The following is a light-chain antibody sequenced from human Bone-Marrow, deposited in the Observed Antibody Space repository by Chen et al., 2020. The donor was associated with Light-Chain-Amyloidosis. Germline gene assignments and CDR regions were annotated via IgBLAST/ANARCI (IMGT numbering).Light chain of an antibody. Sequence: SYELTQPPSVSVSPGQTAMITCSGDDLPTKYAHWNQHKPGQAPVLVIHKDTERPSGISERFSGSSSGTTATLTISGVQAEDEADYHCQSADSSGTYEVIFGGGTKLTVL. CDR1: DLPTKY. J-gene: IGLJ2*01. V-gene: IGLV3-25*03. CDR2: KDT. CDR3: QSADSSGTYEVI.